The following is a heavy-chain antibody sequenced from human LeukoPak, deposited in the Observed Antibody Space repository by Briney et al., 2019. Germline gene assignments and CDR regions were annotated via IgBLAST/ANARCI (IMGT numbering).Heavy chain of an antibody. Sequence: QPGGSLRLSCAASGFTFSSYSMNWVRQAPGKGLEWVSYISSGSSTIYYADSVKGRFTISRDNAKNSLYLQMNSLRAEDTAVYYCASQHGSGSLFDYWGQGTLVTVSS. CDR2: ISSGSSTI. CDR3: ASQHGSGSLFDY. J-gene: IGHJ4*02. D-gene: IGHD3-10*01. V-gene: IGHV3-48*04. CDR1: GFTFSSYS.